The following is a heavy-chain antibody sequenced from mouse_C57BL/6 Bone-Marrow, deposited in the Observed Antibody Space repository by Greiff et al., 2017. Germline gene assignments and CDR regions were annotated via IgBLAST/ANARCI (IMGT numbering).Heavy chain of an antibody. CDR1: GYTFTSYW. CDR2: IDPSDSYT. J-gene: IGHJ2*01. Sequence: QVQLQQPGAELVMPGASVKLSCKASGYTFTSYWMHWVKQRPGQGLEWIGEIDPSDSYTNYNQKFKGKSTLTVDKSSSTAYMQLSSLTSEDSAVYYCARGGLLYFDYWGRGKTLTVTS. CDR3: ARGGLLYFDY. D-gene: IGHD1-1*01. V-gene: IGHV1-69*01.